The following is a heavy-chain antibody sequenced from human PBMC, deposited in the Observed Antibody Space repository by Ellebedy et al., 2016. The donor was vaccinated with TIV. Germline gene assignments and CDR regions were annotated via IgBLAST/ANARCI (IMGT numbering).Heavy chain of an antibody. CDR3: ARVGRFGDLQNDYGMDV. CDR2: IGSFGYT. V-gene: IGHV3-13*04. D-gene: IGHD3-10*01. Sequence: GGSLRLSXAASGFPLRRYDMHWVRQATGKGLEWVSRIGSFGYTKYAGSVRGRFTISRENARNSLYLQMNTLRPGDTAVYYCARVGRFGDLQNDYGMDVWGQGTTVTVSS. CDR1: GFPLRRYD. J-gene: IGHJ6*02.